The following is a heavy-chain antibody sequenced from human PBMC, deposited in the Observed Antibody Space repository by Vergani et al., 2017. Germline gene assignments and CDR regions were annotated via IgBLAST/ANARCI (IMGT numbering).Heavy chain of an antibody. D-gene: IGHD1-7*01. CDR3: AKDGNAVSGGTTY. J-gene: IGHJ4*02. CDR2: ISGSGGST. V-gene: IGHV3-23*01. CDR1: GFTFSIFA. Sequence: EVQLLESGGGLVQPGGSLRLSCAASGFTFSIFAMSWVRQAPGKGLEWVSAISGSGGSTYYADSVKGRFTLSRDTSKNTLYLQMNSLRAEDTAVYYCAKDGNAVSGGTTYWGQGTLVTVSS.